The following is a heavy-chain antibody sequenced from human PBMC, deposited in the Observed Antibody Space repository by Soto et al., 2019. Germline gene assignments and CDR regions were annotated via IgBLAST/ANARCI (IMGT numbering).Heavy chain of an antibody. D-gene: IGHD3-10*01. V-gene: IGHV1-18*01. CDR3: ARGRSGSRSYCKWFDP. CDR2: ISAYNGNT. Sequence: VASVKVSCKASGYTFTSYCISWVRQAPGQGLEWMGWISAYNGNTNYAQKLQGRVTMTTDTSTSTAYMELRSLRSDDTAVYYCARGRSGSRSYCKWFDPWGQGTLVTVSS. CDR1: GYTFTSYC. J-gene: IGHJ5*02.